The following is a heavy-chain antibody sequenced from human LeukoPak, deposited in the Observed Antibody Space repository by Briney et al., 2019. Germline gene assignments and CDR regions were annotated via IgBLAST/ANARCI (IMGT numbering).Heavy chain of an antibody. CDR1: GFTFSSYG. CDR2: IWYDGSNK. Sequence: PGRSLRLSCAASGFTFSSYGMHWVRQAPGKGLKWVAVIWYDGSNKYYADSVKGRFTISRDNSKNTLYLQMNSLRAEDTAVYYCARDSWVGATYFDYWGQGTLVTVSS. V-gene: IGHV3-33*01. D-gene: IGHD1-26*01. CDR3: ARDSWVGATYFDY. J-gene: IGHJ4*02.